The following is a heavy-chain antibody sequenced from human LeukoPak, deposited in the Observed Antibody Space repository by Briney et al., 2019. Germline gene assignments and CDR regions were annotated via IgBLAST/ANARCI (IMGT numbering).Heavy chain of an antibody. Sequence: GGSLRLSCAASGFTVSSNYMSWARQAPGKGLEWVSVIYSGGSTYYADSVKGRFTISRDNSMNTLYLQMNSLRAEDTAVYYCARGGGDYDFDYWGQGTLVTVSS. V-gene: IGHV3-66*01. CDR2: IYSGGST. D-gene: IGHD4-17*01. CDR1: GFTVSSNY. CDR3: ARGGGDYDFDY. J-gene: IGHJ4*02.